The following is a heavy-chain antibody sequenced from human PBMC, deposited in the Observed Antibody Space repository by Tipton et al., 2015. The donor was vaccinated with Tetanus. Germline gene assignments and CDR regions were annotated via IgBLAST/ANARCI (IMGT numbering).Heavy chain of an antibody. CDR2: INSRGATV. Sequence: SLRLSCAASGFKIISYEMHWVSQEPGRRLEWISYINSRGATVYYADSGRGRVTISRDNAKNSLYLQMNSLRTEDAGVYYCARGSNYDAGSGTDLEYWGQGTLVTVSS. D-gene: IGHD3-22*01. CDR3: ARGSNYDAGSGTDLEY. J-gene: IGHJ4*02. CDR1: GFKIISYE. V-gene: IGHV3-48*03.